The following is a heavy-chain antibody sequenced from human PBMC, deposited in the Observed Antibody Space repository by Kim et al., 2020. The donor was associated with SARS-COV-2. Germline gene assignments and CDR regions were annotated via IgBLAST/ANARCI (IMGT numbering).Heavy chain of an antibody. CDR1: GGSISSSSYY. D-gene: IGHD3-3*01. CDR2: IYYSGST. Sequence: SETLSLTCTVSGGSISSSSYYWGWIRQPPGKGLEWIGSIYYSGSTYYNPSLKSRVTISVDTSKNQFSLKLSSVTAADTAVYYCARLTFTTYAFDIWGQGT. V-gene: IGHV4-39*01. J-gene: IGHJ3*02. CDR3: ARLTFTTYAFDI.